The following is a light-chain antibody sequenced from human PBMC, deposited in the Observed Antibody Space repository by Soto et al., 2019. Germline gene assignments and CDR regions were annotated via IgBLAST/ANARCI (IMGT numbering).Light chain of an antibody. V-gene: IGKV3-11*01. J-gene: IGKJ1*01. CDR2: GAS. CDR1: QSVSGY. Sequence: EIVLTQSPATLSFSPGDRATLSCRASQSVSGYLAWYQQKPGKAPKLLIYGASNRASGIPSRFSGSGSGTDFTLTISRLEPEDFAVYYCHQRYSLPRTFVPGTKVDIK. CDR3: HQRYSLPRT.